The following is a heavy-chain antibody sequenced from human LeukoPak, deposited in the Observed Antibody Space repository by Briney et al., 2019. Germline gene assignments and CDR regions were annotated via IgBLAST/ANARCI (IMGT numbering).Heavy chain of an antibody. V-gene: IGHV4-38-2*02. CDR1: GYSISSGYY. CDR2: IYHSGST. D-gene: IGHD3-10*01. CDR3: AKDGEDHYYGSGSYYNNGAFDI. Sequence: PSETLSLTCTVSGYSISSGYYWGWIRQPPGKGLEWIGSIYHSGSTYYNPSLKSRVTISVDTSKNQFSLKLSSVTTADTAVYYCAKDGEDHYYGSGSYYNNGAFDIWGQGTMVTVSS. J-gene: IGHJ3*02.